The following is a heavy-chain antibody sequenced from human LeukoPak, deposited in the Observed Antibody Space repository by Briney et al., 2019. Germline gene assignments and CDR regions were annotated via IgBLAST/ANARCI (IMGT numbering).Heavy chain of an antibody. CDR2: IYYSGST. V-gene: IGHV4-30-4*08. CDR1: GGSISSGDYY. J-gene: IGHJ4*02. D-gene: IGHD6-13*01. CDR3: ARSGAAADPGFGY. Sequence: SETLSLTCTVSGGSISSGDYYWSWIRQPPGKGLEWIGYIYYSGSTNYNPSLKSRVTISVDTSKNQFSLKLSSVTAADTAVYYCARSGAAADPGFGYWGQGTLVTVSS.